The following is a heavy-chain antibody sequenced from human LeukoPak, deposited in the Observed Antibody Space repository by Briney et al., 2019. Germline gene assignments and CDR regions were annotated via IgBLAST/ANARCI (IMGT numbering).Heavy chain of an antibody. J-gene: IGHJ6*03. CDR2: ISYDGSNK. Sequence: PGGSLRLSCAASGFTFSSYGMHWVRQAPGKGLEWVAVISYDGSNKYYADSVKGRFTISRDNSKNTLYLQMNSLRAEDTAVYYCARDAGAGYYYYYMDVWGKGTTVTVSS. V-gene: IGHV3-30*19. CDR1: GFTFSSYG. CDR3: ARDAGAGYYYYYMDV. D-gene: IGHD2-8*02.